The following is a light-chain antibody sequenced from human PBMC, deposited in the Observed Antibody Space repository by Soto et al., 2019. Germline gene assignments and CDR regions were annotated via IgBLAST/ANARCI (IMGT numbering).Light chain of an antibody. CDR3: QQYGSSPLLT. CDR2: GAS. J-gene: IGKJ4*01. V-gene: IGKV3-20*01. CDR1: QSVSSSY. Sequence: EIVLTQSPGTLSLSPGERATLSCRASQSVSSSYLAWYQQKPGQAPRLLIYGASSRATGIPDRFSGRGSGTDFTLTISRLEPEDFAVYYCQQYGSSPLLTFGGGTKVESK.